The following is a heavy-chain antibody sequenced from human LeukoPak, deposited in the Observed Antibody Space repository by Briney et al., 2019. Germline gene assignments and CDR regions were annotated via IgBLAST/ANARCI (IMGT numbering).Heavy chain of an antibody. CDR1: GYTFTSYA. Sequence: ASVKVSCTASGYTFTSYAMHWVRQAPGQRLEWMGWINAGNGNTKYSQKFQGRVTITRDTSASTAYMELSSLRSEDTAVYYCARDSGNSGSYYSYWGQGTLVTVSS. D-gene: IGHD1-26*01. J-gene: IGHJ4*02. CDR3: ARDSGNSGSYYSY. CDR2: INAGNGNT. V-gene: IGHV1-3*01.